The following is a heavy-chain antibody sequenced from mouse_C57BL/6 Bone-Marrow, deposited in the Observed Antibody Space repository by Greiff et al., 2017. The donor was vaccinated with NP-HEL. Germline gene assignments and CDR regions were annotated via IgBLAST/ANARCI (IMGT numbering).Heavy chain of an antibody. Sequence: EVKLVESGGGLVQPGGSLKLSCAASGFTFSDYGMAWVRQAPRKGPEWVAFISNLAYSIYYADTVTGRFTISRENVKNTLYLEMSSLRSEDTAMYYCARQYSNYLYYFDYWGQGTTLTVSS. CDR3: ARQYSNYLYYFDY. D-gene: IGHD2-5*01. CDR2: ISNLAYSI. CDR1: GFTFSDYG. V-gene: IGHV5-15*01. J-gene: IGHJ2*01.